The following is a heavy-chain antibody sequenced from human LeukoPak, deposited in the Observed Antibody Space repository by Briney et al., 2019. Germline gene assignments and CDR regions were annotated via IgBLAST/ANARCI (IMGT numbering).Heavy chain of an antibody. J-gene: IGHJ3*02. V-gene: IGHV3-30*03. D-gene: IGHD5-24*01. Sequence: PGGSLRLSCAASGFTFSSYGMHWVRQAPGKGLEWVAVISYDGSNKYYADSVKGRFTISRDNSKNTLYLQMNSLRAEDTAVYYCATPREMATPGAFDIWGQGTMVTVSS. CDR2: ISYDGSNK. CDR3: ATPREMATPGAFDI. CDR1: GFTFSSYG.